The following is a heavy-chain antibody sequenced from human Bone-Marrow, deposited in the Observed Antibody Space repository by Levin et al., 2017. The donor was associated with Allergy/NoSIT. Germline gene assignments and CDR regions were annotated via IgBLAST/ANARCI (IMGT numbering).Heavy chain of an antibody. V-gene: IGHV3-7*01. CDR3: ARGGITFDI. CDR2: IKQDGSEK. CDR1: GFTFSSYW. D-gene: IGHD3-16*01. Sequence: GESLKISCAASGFTFSSYWMSWVRQAPGKGLEWVANIKQDGSEKYYVDSVKGRFTISRDNAKNSLYLQMNSLRAEDTAVYYCARGGITFDIWGQGTMVTVSS. J-gene: IGHJ3*02.